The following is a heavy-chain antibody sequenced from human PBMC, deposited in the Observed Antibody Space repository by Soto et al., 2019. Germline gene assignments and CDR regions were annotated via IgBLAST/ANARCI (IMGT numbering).Heavy chain of an antibody. J-gene: IGHJ4*02. CDR3: ARAQTIFGIITVFDY. CDR2: IYYSGST. Sequence: SETLSLTCTVSGGSINSGGYYWSWIRQLPGKGLEWIGYIYYSGSTYYNPSLKSRVTISVDTSKNQFSLKLTSVTAADTAVYFCARAQTIFGIITVFDYWGQGTLVTVSS. CDR1: GGSINSGGYY. V-gene: IGHV4-31*03. D-gene: IGHD3-3*01.